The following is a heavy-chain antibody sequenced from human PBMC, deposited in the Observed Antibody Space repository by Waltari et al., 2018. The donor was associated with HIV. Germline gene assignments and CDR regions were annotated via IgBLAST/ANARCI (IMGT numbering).Heavy chain of an antibody. CDR1: NFWFSRYW. J-gene: IGHJ6*02. D-gene: IGHD1-26*01. CDR2: IKPEGNKK. CDR3: ARADQWGIFLDSYYGLDV. V-gene: IGHV3-7*01. Sequence: EALLVESGGGVVKPGGSLRLSCEASNFWFSRYWMVWVRQGLGKGVEGVANIKPEGNKKNYGEPVKGPIPRPRDNGKSSVFLEMSRLRVQDTAVYFCARADQWGIFLDSYYGLDVWGRGTTVIVSS.